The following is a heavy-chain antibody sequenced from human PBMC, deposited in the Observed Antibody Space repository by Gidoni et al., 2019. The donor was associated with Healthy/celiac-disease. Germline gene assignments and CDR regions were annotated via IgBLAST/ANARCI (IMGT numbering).Heavy chain of an antibody. V-gene: IGHV4-34*01. CDR3: ARGHYYDSSGSNAFDI. J-gene: IGHJ3*02. D-gene: IGHD3-22*01. Sequence: QVQLQQWGAGLLQPSETLSLTCAVYGRYFSGYYWSWIRQPPGKGLEWIGEINHSGSTNYNPSLKSRVTISVDTSKNQFSLKLSSVTAADTAVYYCARGHYYDSSGSNAFDIWGQGTMVTVSS. CDR1: GRYFSGYY. CDR2: INHSGST.